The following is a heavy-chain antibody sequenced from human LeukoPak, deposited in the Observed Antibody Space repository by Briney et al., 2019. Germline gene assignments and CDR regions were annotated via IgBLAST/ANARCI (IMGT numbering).Heavy chain of an antibody. V-gene: IGHV3-30*02. Sequence: GGSLRLSCAASGFTFSSYGMHWVRQAPGKGLEWVAFIRYDGSNKYYADSVKGRFTISRDNSKNTLYPQMNSLRAEDTAVYYCAKDFVVVAASDYWGQGTLVTVSS. CDR2: IRYDGSNK. CDR1: GFTFSSYG. J-gene: IGHJ4*02. D-gene: IGHD2-15*01. CDR3: AKDFVVVAASDY.